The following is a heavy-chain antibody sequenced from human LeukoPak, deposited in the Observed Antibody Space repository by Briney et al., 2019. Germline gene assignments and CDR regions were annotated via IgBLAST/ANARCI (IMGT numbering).Heavy chain of an antibody. CDR1: GFSLSNYA. J-gene: IGHJ4*02. Sequence: GGSLRLSCAASGFSLSNYAMNWVRQAPGKGLEWVSYISSGSSSIYYADSVKGRFTISRDNAKNSLYLQMNSLRDEDTAVYYCARGTAEQCLGGDYWGQGTLVTVSS. V-gene: IGHV3-48*02. D-gene: IGHD6-19*01. CDR3: ARGTAEQCLGGDY. CDR2: ISSGSSSI.